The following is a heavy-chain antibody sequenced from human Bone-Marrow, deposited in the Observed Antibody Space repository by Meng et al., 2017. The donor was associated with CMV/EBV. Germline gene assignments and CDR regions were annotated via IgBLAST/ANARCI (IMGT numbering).Heavy chain of an antibody. Sequence: GESLKISCAASGFTFSSYEMNWVRQAPGKGLEWVSYISSSGSTIYYADSVKGRFTISRDNAKNSLYLQMNSLRAEDTAVYYCARDLGGYDWAGYYYYGMDVWGPGTTVTVSS. CDR1: GFTFSSYE. CDR2: ISSSGSTI. J-gene: IGHJ6*02. D-gene: IGHD5-12*01. CDR3: ARDLGGYDWAGYYYYGMDV. V-gene: IGHV3-48*03.